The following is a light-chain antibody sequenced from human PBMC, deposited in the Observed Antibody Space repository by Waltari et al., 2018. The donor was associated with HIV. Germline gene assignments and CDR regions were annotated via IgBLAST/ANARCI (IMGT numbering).Light chain of an antibody. CDR1: QSLYSSSNKNS. V-gene: IGKV4-1*01. CDR3: QQYYTTPYT. J-gene: IGKJ2*01. CDR2: LAS. Sequence: DIVMTQSQDSLAVSLGARATIMCKLSQSLYSSSNKNSLAWYQQKPRPPPVLLIYLASTRNSGVPDRFSGSGSGTDFTLTISSLQAEDVAVYYCQQYYTTPYTFGQGTKLGIK.